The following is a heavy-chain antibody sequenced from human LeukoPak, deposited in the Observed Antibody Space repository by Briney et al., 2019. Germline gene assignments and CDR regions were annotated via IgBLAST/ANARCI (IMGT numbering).Heavy chain of an antibody. CDR3: ARVPSYRQWELLY. Sequence: PGGSLGLSCAASGFTFSSYAMHWVRQAPGKGLEWVAVISYDGSNKYYADSVKGRFTISRDNSKNTLYLQMNSLRAEDTAVYYCARVPSYRQWELLYWGQGTLVTVSS. D-gene: IGHD1-26*01. J-gene: IGHJ4*02. V-gene: IGHV3-30-3*01. CDR1: GFTFSSYA. CDR2: ISYDGSNK.